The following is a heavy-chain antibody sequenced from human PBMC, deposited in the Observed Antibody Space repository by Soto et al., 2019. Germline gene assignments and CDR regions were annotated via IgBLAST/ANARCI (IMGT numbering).Heavy chain of an antibody. CDR3: ARGGDYYDSSGCHFDY. CDR1: GGSVSSGSYY. CDR2: IYYSGST. Sequence: SETLSLTCTVSGGSVSSGSYYWSWIRQPPGKGLEWIGYIYYSGSTNYNPSLKSRVTISVDTSKNQFSLKLSSVTAADTAVYYCARGGDYYDSSGCHFDYWGQGTLVTVSS. J-gene: IGHJ4*02. V-gene: IGHV4-61*01. D-gene: IGHD3-22*01.